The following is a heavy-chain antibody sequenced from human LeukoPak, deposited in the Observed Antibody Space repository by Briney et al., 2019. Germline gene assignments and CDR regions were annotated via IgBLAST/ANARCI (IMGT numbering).Heavy chain of an antibody. Sequence: GGSLRLSCVASGFTFSNYLMNWVRQAPGKGLEWVSGISHSGGSIYYADSVKGRFTISRDNSKNTLYLQMDRLRVEDTAVYYCAMALDYWGQGTVLTVSS. J-gene: IGHJ4*02. CDR1: GFTFSNYL. CDR3: AMALDY. CDR2: ISHSGGSI. V-gene: IGHV3-23*01.